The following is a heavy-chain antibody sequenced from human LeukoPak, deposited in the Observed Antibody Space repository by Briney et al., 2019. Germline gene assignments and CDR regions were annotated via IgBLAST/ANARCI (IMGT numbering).Heavy chain of an antibody. CDR1: GYTFNNHY. J-gene: IGHJ4*02. Sequence: ASVKVSCKASGYTFNNHYMYWVRQAPGQGLEWMGVISPSGGSTSYARKFQGRVTMTRDTSTRTVYMEVNSLRSEDTAVYYCARQGTYSSAIGMGYWGQGTLVTVSS. CDR3: ARQGTYSSAIGMGY. V-gene: IGHV1-46*02. D-gene: IGHD6-19*01. CDR2: ISPSGGST.